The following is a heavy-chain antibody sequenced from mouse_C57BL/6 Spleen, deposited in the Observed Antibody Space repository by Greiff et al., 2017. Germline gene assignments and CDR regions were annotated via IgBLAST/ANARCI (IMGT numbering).Heavy chain of an antibody. D-gene: IGHD1-1*01. V-gene: IGHV1-53*01. CDR1: GYTFTSYW. Sequence: QVQLQQPGTELVKPGASVKLSCKASGYTFTSYWMHWVKQRPGQGLEWIGNINPSNGGTNYNEKFKSKATLTVDKSSSTAYMQRSSLTSEDSAVYYCALITTVVATGYYAMDYWGQGTSVTVSS. CDR2: INPSNGGT. J-gene: IGHJ4*01. CDR3: ALITTVVATGYYAMDY.